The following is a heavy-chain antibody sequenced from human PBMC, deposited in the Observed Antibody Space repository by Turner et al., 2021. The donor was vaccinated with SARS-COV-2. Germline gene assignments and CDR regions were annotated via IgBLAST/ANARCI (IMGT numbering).Heavy chain of an antibody. Sequence: EGQLLESGGGLVKPGGSLRLSCAASGFTFSSYDMSWVPQAPGKGMEVVSAISGSGGSTYYADSVKGRFTISRDKSKNTLYLQMNSLRAEDTAIYYCAKDKFLRYYDSSGYLKWFDPWGQGTLVTVSS. CDR1: GFTFSSYD. CDR3: AKDKFLRYYDSSGYLKWFDP. J-gene: IGHJ5*02. V-gene: IGHV3-23*01. D-gene: IGHD3-22*01. CDR2: ISGSGGST.